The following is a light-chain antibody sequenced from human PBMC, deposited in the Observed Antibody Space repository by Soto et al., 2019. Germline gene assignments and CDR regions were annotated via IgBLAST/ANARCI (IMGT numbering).Light chain of an antibody. Sequence: EIVLTQSPGTLSLSPGERATLSCRASQSVSSSYLAWYQQKPGQAPRLLIYGASSRATGIPDRFSGSGSGTSSVYPSTRLEPEDFTVCYCYLDGSSPLYTFGQGTNLDI. CDR2: GAS. CDR3: YLDGSSPLYT. CDR1: QSVSSSY. V-gene: IGKV3-20*01. J-gene: IGKJ2*01.